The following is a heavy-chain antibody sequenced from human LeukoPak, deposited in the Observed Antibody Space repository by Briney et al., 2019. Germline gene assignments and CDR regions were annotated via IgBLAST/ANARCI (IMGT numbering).Heavy chain of an antibody. V-gene: IGHV1-69*13. CDR1: GGTFSSYA. D-gene: IGHD2-21*02. Sequence: ASVKVSCKASGGTFSSYAISWVRQAPGQGLEWMGGIIPIFGTANYAQKFRGRVTITADESTSTAYMELSSLRSKDTAVYYCARDLNSDGYYYYYMDVWGKGTTVTISS. CDR3: ARDLNSDGYYYYYMDV. J-gene: IGHJ6*03. CDR2: IIPIFGTA.